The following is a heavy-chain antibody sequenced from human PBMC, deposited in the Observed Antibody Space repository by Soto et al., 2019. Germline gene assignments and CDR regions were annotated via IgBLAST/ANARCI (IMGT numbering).Heavy chain of an antibody. CDR2: MNTNSGNT. V-gene: IGHV1-8*01. Sequence: QVQLVQSGAEVKKPGASVKVSCKASGSTFTSYDINWVRQATGQGLEWMGWMNTNSGNTDYAQKFQGRVTMTRNTSMSTAYMELSSLRSEDTAVYYCARETRSGGGLTLDYWGQGTLVTVSS. J-gene: IGHJ4*02. CDR3: ARETRSGGGLTLDY. CDR1: GSTFTSYD. D-gene: IGHD2-15*01.